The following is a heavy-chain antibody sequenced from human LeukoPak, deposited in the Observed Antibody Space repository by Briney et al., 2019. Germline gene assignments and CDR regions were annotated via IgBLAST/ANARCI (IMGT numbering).Heavy chain of an antibody. CDR2: ISSSSSTI. CDR3: ARDNGYSYGEFDY. Sequence: GGSLRLSCAASGFTFSSYSMNWVRQAPGKGLEWVSYISSSSSTIYYADSVKGRFTISRDNAKNSLYLQMNSLGAEDTAVYYCARDNGYSYGEFDYWGQGTLVTVSS. CDR1: GFTFSSYS. J-gene: IGHJ4*02. V-gene: IGHV3-48*01. D-gene: IGHD5-18*01.